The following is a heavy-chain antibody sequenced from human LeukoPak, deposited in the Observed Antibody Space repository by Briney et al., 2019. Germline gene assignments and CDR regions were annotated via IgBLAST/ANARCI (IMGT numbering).Heavy chain of an antibody. V-gene: IGHV4-59*12. CDR3: ARGSGYYGSGSYYPR. CDR1: GGSISAYY. CDR2: IDYSGST. J-gene: IGHJ4*02. Sequence: SETLSLTCTVSGGSISAYYWNWIRQSPGKGLEWIAYIDYSGSTHYNPSLSSRVTISRDTSKNQFSLKLSSVTAADTAVYYCARGSGYYGSGSYYPRWGQGTLVTVSS. D-gene: IGHD3-10*01.